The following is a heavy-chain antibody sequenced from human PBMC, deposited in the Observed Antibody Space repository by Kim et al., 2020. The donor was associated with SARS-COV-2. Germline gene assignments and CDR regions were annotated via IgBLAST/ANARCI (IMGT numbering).Heavy chain of an antibody. D-gene: IGHD6-19*01. CDR1: GYTFTNYG. J-gene: IGHJ4*02. Sequence: ASVKVSCKASGYTFTNYGMHWVRQAPGQRLEWMGWISAGTGDTRYSQNLQGRVTITRDTSASTAYMELSSLRSEDTAVYYCARNCGRGCPLNYWGQGTLVTGST. CDR3: ARNCGRGCPLNY. CDR2: ISAGTGDT. V-gene: IGHV1-3*01.